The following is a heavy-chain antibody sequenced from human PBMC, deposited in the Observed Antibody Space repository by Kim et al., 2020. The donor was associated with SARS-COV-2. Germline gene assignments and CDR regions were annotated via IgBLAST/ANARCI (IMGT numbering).Heavy chain of an antibody. D-gene: IGHD3-3*01. Sequence: SETLSLTCTVSGGSISSYYWSWIRQPPGKGLEWIGYIYYSGSTNYNPSLKSRVTISVDTSKNQFSLKLSSVTAADTAVYYCARTYYDFWSDQFYFDYWGQGTLVTVSS. CDR1: GGSISSYY. V-gene: IGHV4-59*08. CDR3: ARTYYDFWSDQFYFDY. J-gene: IGHJ4*02. CDR2: IYYSGST.